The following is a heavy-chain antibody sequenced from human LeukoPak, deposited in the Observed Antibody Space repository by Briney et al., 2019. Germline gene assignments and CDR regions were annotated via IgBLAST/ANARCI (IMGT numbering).Heavy chain of an antibody. J-gene: IGHJ4*02. D-gene: IGHD3-10*01. Sequence: ASVKVSCKASGYTFTTYYVHWVRQAPGQGLEWVGFINPDGGSTSYAQKFQGRVTMTRVTSTSTVYMELSSLRSEDTAVYYCARNVDSGLDYWGQGTLVTVSS. CDR2: INPDGGST. CDR1: GYTFTTYY. CDR3: ARNVDSGLDY. V-gene: IGHV1-46*03.